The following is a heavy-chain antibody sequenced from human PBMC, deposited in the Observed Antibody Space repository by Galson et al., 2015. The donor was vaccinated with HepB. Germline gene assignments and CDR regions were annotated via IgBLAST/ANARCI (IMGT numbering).Heavy chain of an antibody. J-gene: IGHJ4*02. CDR3: AKDMSLYGSGSQAGIDY. Sequence: LRLSCAASGFTFDDYAMHWVRQAPGKGLEWVSPISWDGGSTYYADSVKGRFTISRDNSKNSLYLQMNSLRAEDTALYYCAKDMSLYGSGSQAGIDYWGQGTLVTVSS. D-gene: IGHD3-10*01. V-gene: IGHV3-43D*03. CDR1: GFTFDDYA. CDR2: ISWDGGST.